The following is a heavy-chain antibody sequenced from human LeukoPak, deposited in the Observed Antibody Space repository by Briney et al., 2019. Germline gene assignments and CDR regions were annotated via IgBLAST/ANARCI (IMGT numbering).Heavy chain of an antibody. V-gene: IGHV3-48*02. D-gene: IGHD6-13*01. CDR1: GFTFSSYS. CDR3: ARDRQQLVHDF. J-gene: IGHJ4*02. CDR2: ISSSSTI. Sequence: GGSLRLSCAASGFTFSSYSMNWVRQAPGKGLEWVSYISSSSTIYYADSVKGRFTISRNNAKNALYLQMNSLSDEDTAVYYCARDRQQLVHDFWGQGTLVTVSS.